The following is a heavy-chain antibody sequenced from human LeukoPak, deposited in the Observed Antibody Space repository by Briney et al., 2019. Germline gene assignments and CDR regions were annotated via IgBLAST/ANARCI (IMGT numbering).Heavy chain of an antibody. CDR1: GGSFSGYY. CDR2: INHSGST. Sequence: SETLSLTCAVYGGSFSGYYWSWLRQPPGKGLEWIGEINHSGSTNYNPSLKSRATISVDTSKNQFSLKLNSVTAADTAVYYCARGRGYCSGGSCQASYFDYWGQGTLVTVSS. V-gene: IGHV4-34*01. J-gene: IGHJ4*02. CDR3: ARGRGYCSGGSCQASYFDY. D-gene: IGHD2-15*01.